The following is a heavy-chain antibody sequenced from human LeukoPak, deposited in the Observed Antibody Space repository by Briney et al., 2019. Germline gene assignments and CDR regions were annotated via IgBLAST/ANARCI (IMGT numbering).Heavy chain of an antibody. CDR3: ARVYSSSWYDAFDI. CDR2: INHSGST. J-gene: IGHJ3*02. V-gene: IGHV4-34*01. Sequence: PSETLSLTCAVYGGSFSGYYWSWIRQPPGRGLEWIGEINHSGSTNYNPSLKSRVTISIDTPKNQFSVKLSSVTAADTAVYYCARVYSSSWYDAFDIWGQGTMVTVSS. CDR1: GGSFSGYY. D-gene: IGHD6-13*01.